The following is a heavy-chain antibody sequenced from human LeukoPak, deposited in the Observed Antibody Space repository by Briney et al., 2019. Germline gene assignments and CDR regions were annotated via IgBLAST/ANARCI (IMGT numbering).Heavy chain of an antibody. Sequence: GGSLRLSCAASGFTFSVYSMNWVRQAPGKGLEWVSYITGRSDTIYYADSVKGRFTISRDNAKNSVYLQMDSLRAEDTAVYYCARVWRRGQQLVPNWFDPWGQGTLVTVSS. D-gene: IGHD6-13*01. J-gene: IGHJ5*02. CDR1: GFTFSVYS. V-gene: IGHV3-48*01. CDR3: ARVWRRGQQLVPNWFDP. CDR2: ITGRSDTI.